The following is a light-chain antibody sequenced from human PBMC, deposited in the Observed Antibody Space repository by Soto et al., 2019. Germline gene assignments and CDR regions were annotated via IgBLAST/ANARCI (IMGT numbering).Light chain of an antibody. J-gene: IGKJ4*01. CDR1: QSVSSSY. CDR3: QQRVFRVT. V-gene: IGKV3D-20*02. Sequence: EIVVTQSPATLSASPGERATLSCRASQSVSSSYLAWYQQKPGQAPRLLIYDSSNRAAGIPARFSGSGSGTDFTLTISSLESEDFAVYYCQQRVFRVTFGGGTKVDNK. CDR2: DSS.